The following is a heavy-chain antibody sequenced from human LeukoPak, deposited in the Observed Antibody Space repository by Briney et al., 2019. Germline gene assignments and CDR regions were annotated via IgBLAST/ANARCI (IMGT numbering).Heavy chain of an antibody. Sequence: ASVNVSSKASGYTFTTYSISWVRQAPGHGLEWMGWISAYNGNTNYAQKLQGRVTMTTDTSTSTAYMELRSLRSDDTAVYYCARDHGDYVGPDYWGQGTLVTVSS. CDR1: GYTFTTYS. J-gene: IGHJ4*02. CDR2: ISAYNGNT. V-gene: IGHV1-18*01. D-gene: IGHD4-17*01. CDR3: ARDHGDYVGPDY.